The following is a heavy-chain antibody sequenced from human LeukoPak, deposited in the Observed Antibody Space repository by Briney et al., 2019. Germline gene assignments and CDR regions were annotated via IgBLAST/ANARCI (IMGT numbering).Heavy chain of an antibody. CDR3: AALDTATTTAGY. V-gene: IGHV3-7*01. CDR1: TFTCSYCW. Sequence: PGGSLRLSCAASTFTCSYCWMSWGRQAPGKGLEWVACMKNDGSEEYYVDSVKGRFTISRDNARNSLFLQMNSLRAEDTAVHYCAALDTATTTAGYWGQGTLVTVSS. CDR2: MKNDGSEE. D-gene: IGHD5-18*01. J-gene: IGHJ4*02.